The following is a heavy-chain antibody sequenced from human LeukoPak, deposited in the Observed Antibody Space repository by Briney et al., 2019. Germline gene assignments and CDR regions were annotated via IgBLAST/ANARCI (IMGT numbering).Heavy chain of an antibody. D-gene: IGHD2-2*01. CDR3: ARDRSYAFMTEGDAFDI. V-gene: IGHV1-69*01. CDR1: GGTFSSYA. J-gene: IGHJ3*02. Sequence: ASVKVSCKASGGTFSSYAISWVRQAPGQGLEWMGGIIPIFGTANYAQKFQGRVTITADESTSTAYMELSSLRSEDTAVYYCARDRSYAFMTEGDAFDIWGQGTMVTVSS. CDR2: IIPIFGTA.